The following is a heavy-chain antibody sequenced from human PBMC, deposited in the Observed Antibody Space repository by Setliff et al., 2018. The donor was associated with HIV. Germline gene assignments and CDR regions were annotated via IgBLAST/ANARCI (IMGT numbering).Heavy chain of an antibody. CDR1: GGSFSGYY. Sequence: PSETLSFTCAAYGGSFSGYYWSWIRQPPGKWLEWIGEINHIGSTNYNHSLKSRVTISGDTSKNQFSLKLSSVTSAETAVYYCARGKQQLGLYYYYYYMDVWGKGTTVTVSS. J-gene: IGHJ6*03. CDR3: ARGKQQLGLYYYYYYMDV. V-gene: IGHV4-34*01. D-gene: IGHD6-13*01. CDR2: INHIGST.